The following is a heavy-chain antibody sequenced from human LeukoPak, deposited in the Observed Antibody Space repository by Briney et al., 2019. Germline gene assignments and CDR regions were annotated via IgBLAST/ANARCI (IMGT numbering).Heavy chain of an antibody. CDR2: ISSSSSYI. J-gene: IGHJ4*02. CDR1: GFTFSSYS. V-gene: IGHV3-21*01. CDR3: ARDQRNWNDDSYFDY. D-gene: IGHD1-1*01. Sequence: GGSLRLSCAASGFTFSSYSMNWVRQAPGKGLEWVSSISSSSSYIYYADSMKGRFTISRDNSKNTLYLQMNSLRAEDTAVYYCARDQRNWNDDSYFDYWGQGTLVTVSS.